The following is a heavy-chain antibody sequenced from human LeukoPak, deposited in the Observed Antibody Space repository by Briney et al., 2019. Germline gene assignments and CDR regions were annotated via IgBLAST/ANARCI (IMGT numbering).Heavy chain of an antibody. D-gene: IGHD4-17*01. CDR1: GGSISSYY. CDR2: IYYSGST. Sequence: KPSETLSLTCTVSGGSISSYYWSWIRQPPGKGLEWIGYIYYSGSTNYNPSLKSRVTISVDTSKNQFSLKLSSVTAADTAVYYCARTLRGYGDYQYFDYWGQGTLVTVSS. J-gene: IGHJ4*02. CDR3: ARTLRGYGDYQYFDY. V-gene: IGHV4-59*01.